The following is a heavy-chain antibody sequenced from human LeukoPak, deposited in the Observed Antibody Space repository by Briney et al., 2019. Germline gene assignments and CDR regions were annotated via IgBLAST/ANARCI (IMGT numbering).Heavy chain of an antibody. Sequence: PGGSLRLSCAASGFTFSSYGMHWVRQAPGKGLEWVAVISYDGSNKYYADSVKGRFTISRDNSKNTLYLQMNSLRAEDTAVYYCAKDLTVVPAARYFDYWGQGTLVTVSS. CDR3: AKDLTVVPAARYFDY. V-gene: IGHV3-30*18. J-gene: IGHJ4*02. CDR1: GFTFSSYG. CDR2: ISYDGSNK. D-gene: IGHD2-2*01.